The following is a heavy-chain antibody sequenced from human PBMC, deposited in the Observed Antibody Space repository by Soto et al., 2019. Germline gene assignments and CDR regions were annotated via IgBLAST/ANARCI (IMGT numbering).Heavy chain of an antibody. D-gene: IGHD2-15*01. V-gene: IGHV1-18*01. CDR2: ISAYNGNT. Sequence: ASVKVSCKASGYTFTSYGISWERQAPGQGLEWMGWISAYNGNTNYAQKLQGRVTMTTDTSTSTAYMELGSLRSDDTAVYYCASDQGIVVGEAATSLVYWGQGTLVTVSS. CDR3: ASDQGIVVGEAATSLVY. CDR1: GYTFTSYG. J-gene: IGHJ4*02.